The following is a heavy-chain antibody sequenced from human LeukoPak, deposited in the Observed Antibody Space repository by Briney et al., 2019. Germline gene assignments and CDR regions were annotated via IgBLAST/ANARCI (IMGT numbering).Heavy chain of an antibody. Sequence: SETLSLTCAVYGGSFRGYYWSWIRRPPGKGLEWIGEINHSGSTNYNPFLKSRVTISVDTSKNQFSLKLSSVTAADTAVYYCARGATVVTPRYFDYWGQGTLVTVSS. CDR1: GGSFRGYY. CDR2: INHSGST. V-gene: IGHV4-34*01. D-gene: IGHD4-23*01. J-gene: IGHJ4*02. CDR3: ARGATVVTPRYFDY.